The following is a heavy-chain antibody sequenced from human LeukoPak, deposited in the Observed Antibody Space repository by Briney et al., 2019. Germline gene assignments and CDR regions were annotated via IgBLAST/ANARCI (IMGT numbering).Heavy chain of an antibody. D-gene: IGHD2-15*01. Sequence: GASVKVSCKASGGTFSSRYAINWVRQAPGQGLDWMGRIIPISDTPNYAQKFQGRVTITTDESTSTAYMELSGLRSDDTAVYYCARSLVGVTYYFDYWGQGTLVTVSS. CDR1: GGTFSSRYA. CDR3: ARSLVGVTYYFDY. J-gene: IGHJ4*02. CDR2: IIPISDTP. V-gene: IGHV1-69*05.